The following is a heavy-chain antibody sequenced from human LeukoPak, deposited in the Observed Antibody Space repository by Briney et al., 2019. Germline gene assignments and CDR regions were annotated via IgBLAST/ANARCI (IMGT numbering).Heavy chain of an antibody. CDR1: GGTSSSYA. Sequence: SVKVSCKASGGTSSSYAISWVRQAPGQGLEWMGGIIPIFGTATYAQKFQGRVTITADESTSTAYMELSSLRSEDTAVYYCARVGRITMVRGVISGAFDIWGQGTMVTVSS. CDR2: IIPIFGTA. D-gene: IGHD3-10*01. CDR3: ARVGRITMVRGVISGAFDI. V-gene: IGHV1-69*13. J-gene: IGHJ3*02.